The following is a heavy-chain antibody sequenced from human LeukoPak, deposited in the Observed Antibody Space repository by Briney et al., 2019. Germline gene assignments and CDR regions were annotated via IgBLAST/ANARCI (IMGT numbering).Heavy chain of an antibody. CDR2: ISAYNGNT. V-gene: IGHV1-18*01. J-gene: IGHJ5*02. D-gene: IGHD3-10*01. Sequence: ASVKVSCKASGGTFSSYAISWVRQAPGQGLEWMGGISAYNGNTNYAQKLQGRVTMTTDTSTSTAYMELRSLRSDDTAVYYCARWGELLWFGEPPEGWFDPWGQGTLVTVSS. CDR3: ARWGELLWFGEPPEGWFDP. CDR1: GGTFSSYA.